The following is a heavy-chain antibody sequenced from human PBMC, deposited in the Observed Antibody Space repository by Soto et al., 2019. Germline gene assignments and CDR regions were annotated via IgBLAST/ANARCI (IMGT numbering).Heavy chain of an antibody. D-gene: IGHD6-13*01. Sequence: EVQLLESGGGLVRPGGSLRLSCAASGFTFSSYAMSWVRQAPGKGLEWVSVISGSGDSTYYADSVRGRFTISRDNSKNPLYLQMNSLRAEDTAVYYCAKDRDGAAAGPTKFYGMDVWGQGTTVTVSS. CDR1: GFTFSSYA. J-gene: IGHJ6*02. V-gene: IGHV3-23*01. CDR2: ISGSGDST. CDR3: AKDRDGAAAGPTKFYGMDV.